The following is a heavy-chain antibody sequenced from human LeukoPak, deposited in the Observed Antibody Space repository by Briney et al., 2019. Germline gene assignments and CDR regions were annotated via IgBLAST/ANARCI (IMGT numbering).Heavy chain of an antibody. J-gene: IGHJ4*02. CDR2: ITHAAIL. V-gene: IGHV4-34*01. CDR1: GGGSFSDYS. Sequence: SETLSLTCAVSGGGSFSDYSWHWIRQSPGKGREWVGEITHAAILNYNPSLKGRVAISVDTSKSQVSLKLDSMTAADTAMYYCARGRGEAAGLDHWGQGTLVTVSS. CDR3: ARGRGEAAGLDH. D-gene: IGHD6-13*01.